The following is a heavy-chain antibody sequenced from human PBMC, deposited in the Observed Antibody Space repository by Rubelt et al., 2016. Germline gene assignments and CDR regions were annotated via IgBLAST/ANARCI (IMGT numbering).Heavy chain of an antibody. D-gene: IGHD6-19*01. V-gene: IGHV3-11*06. Sequence: GRFTISRDNARNSLYLQMNSLRAEDTAVYYCAREGIAMDFDYWGQGTLVTVSS. J-gene: IGHJ4*02. CDR3: AREGIAMDFDY.